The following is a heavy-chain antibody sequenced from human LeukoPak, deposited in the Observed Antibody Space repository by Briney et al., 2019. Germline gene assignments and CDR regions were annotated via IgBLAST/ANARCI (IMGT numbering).Heavy chain of an antibody. V-gene: IGHV3-23*01. J-gene: IGHJ3*02. CDR2: ISGSGGST. D-gene: IGHD3-9*01. CDR3: AKDSRVILTGYYMFDAFDI. CDR1: GFTFSSYA. Sequence: GGSLRLSCAASGFTFSSYAMSWVRQAPGKGLEWVSAISGSGGSTYYADSVKGRFTISRDNSKNTLYLQMNSLRAEDTAVYYCAKDSRVILTGYYMFDAFDIWGQGTMVTVSS.